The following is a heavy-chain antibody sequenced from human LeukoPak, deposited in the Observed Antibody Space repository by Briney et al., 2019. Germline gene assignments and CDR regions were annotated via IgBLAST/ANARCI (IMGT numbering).Heavy chain of an antibody. J-gene: IGHJ4*02. CDR1: GGSISSGNYY. D-gene: IGHD6-13*01. CDR2: IYYSGTT. Sequence: SQTLSLTCTVSGGSISSGNYYWSWIRQPPGKGLEWIAYIYYSGTTYYNPSLKSRVTISVDTSKNQFSLKLSSVTAADTAVYYCARGRSSSWDFDYWGRGTLVTVSS. CDR3: ARGRSSSWDFDY. V-gene: IGHV4-30-4*01.